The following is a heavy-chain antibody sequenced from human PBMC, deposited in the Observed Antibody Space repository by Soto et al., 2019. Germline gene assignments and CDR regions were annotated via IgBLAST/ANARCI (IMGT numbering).Heavy chain of an antibody. CDR3: ARGPLLNYYDSTLYFQH. V-gene: IGHV4-30-4*01. CDR1: GGSISRGDYY. Sequence: SETLSLTCTVSGGSISRGDYYWSWIRQPPGKGLEWIGYIYYSGSTYYNPSLKSRVTISVDTSKNQFSLKLSSVTAADTAVYYCARGPLLNYYDSTLYFQHWGQGTLVTVSS. CDR2: IYYSGST. J-gene: IGHJ1*01. D-gene: IGHD3-22*01.